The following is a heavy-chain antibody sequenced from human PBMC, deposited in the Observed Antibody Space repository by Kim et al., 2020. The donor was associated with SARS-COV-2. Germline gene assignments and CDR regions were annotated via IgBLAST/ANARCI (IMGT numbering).Heavy chain of an antibody. D-gene: IGHD3-3*01. V-gene: IGHV1-18*01. CDR2: ISAYNGNT. CDR1: GYTFTSYG. Sequence: ASVKVSCKASGYTFTSYGISWVRQAPGQGLEWMGWISAYNGNTNYAQKLQGRVTMTTDTSTSTAYMELRSLRSDDTAVYYCARVPGPVLRFLEWLAYGMDVWGQGTTVTVSS. CDR3: ARVPGPVLRFLEWLAYGMDV. J-gene: IGHJ6*02.